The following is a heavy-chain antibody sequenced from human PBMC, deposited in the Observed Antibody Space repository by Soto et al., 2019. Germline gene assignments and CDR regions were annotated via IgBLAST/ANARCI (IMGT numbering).Heavy chain of an antibody. V-gene: IGHV5-51*01. D-gene: IGHD2-15*01. J-gene: IGHJ4*02. CDR2: IYPGDSDT. CDR3: ARHRGDCSGGSCYDYYFDY. CDR1: GYIFTSYW. Sequence: PGEALKISCKGSGYIFTSYWIGWVRQMPGKGLEWMGIIYPGDSDTRYSPSFQGQVTISADKSISTAYLQWSSLKASDTVMYYCARHRGDCSGGSCYDYYFDYWGQGTLVAVSS.